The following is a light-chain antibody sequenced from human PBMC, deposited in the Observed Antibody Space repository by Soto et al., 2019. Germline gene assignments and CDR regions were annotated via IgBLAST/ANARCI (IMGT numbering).Light chain of an antibody. J-gene: IGLJ2*01. CDR1: SSDIGGYNF. Sequence: QSALTQPASVSGSPGQSITISCTGTSSDIGGYNFVSWYQHHPGKAPQLMIYEVNNRPSGVSNRFSGSKSGNTASLTISGLQAEDEADYYCSSYTSSNTLTVVFGGGTKLTVL. CDR3: SSYTSSNTLTVV. CDR2: EVN. V-gene: IGLV2-14*01.